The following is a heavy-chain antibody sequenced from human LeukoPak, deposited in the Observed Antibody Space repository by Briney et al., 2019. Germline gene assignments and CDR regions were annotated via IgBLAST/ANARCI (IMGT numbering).Heavy chain of an antibody. CDR3: ARLRIAAAGFDY. Sequence: PSETLSLTCTVSGGSISSYYWSWIRQPPGKGLEWIGYIYFSGSTTYNPSLKSRVTISVDTSKNQFSLKLSSVTAADTAVYYCARLRIAAAGFDYWGQGTLVTVSS. J-gene: IGHJ4*02. CDR1: GGSISSYY. D-gene: IGHD6-13*01. V-gene: IGHV4-59*08. CDR2: IYFSGST.